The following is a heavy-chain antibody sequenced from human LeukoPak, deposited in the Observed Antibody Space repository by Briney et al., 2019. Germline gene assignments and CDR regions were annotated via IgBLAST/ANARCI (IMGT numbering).Heavy chain of an antibody. Sequence: GGSLRLFCAASGFTFSSYAMSWVRQAPGKGLEWVSVISGSGGSTYYADSVKGRFTISRDNSKNMLYLQMNSLRAEDTAVYYCAKSGITAAAPPRGDYWGQGTLVTVSS. V-gene: IGHV3-23*01. D-gene: IGHD6-13*01. CDR2: ISGSGGST. CDR3: AKSGITAAAPPRGDY. J-gene: IGHJ4*02. CDR1: GFTFSSYA.